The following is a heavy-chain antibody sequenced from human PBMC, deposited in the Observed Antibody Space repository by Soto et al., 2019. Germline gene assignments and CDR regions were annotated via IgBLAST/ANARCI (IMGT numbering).Heavy chain of an antibody. J-gene: IGHJ3*02. CDR2: IYYSGST. V-gene: IGHV4-61*08. D-gene: IGHD6-19*01. CDR1: GGSISSGGYY. Sequence: SETLCLTCTVSGGSISSGGYYWSWIRQHPGKGLEWIGYIYYSGSTNYNPSLKSRVTISVDTSKNQFSLKLSSVTAADTAVYYCARDYHSGGAFDIWGQGTMVTVSS. CDR3: ARDYHSGGAFDI.